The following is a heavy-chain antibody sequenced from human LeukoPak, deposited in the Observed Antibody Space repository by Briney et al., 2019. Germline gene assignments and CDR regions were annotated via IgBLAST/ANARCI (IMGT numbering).Heavy chain of an antibody. V-gene: IGHV3-48*02. CDR1: GFTVSSNY. CDR2: ISSSSSTI. Sequence: GGSLRLSCAASGFTVSSNYMSWVRRAPGKGLEWVSYISSSSSTIYYADSVKGRFTISRDNAKNSLYLQMNSLRDEDTAVYYCARIRSSSGWYGSDYWGQGTLVTVSS. CDR3: ARIRSSSGWYGSDY. D-gene: IGHD6-19*01. J-gene: IGHJ4*02.